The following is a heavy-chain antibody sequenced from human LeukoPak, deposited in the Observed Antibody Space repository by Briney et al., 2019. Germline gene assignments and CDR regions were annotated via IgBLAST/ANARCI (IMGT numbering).Heavy chain of an antibody. V-gene: IGHV4-61*01. D-gene: IGHD5-24*01. CDR1: GGSVSSGSYY. CDR3: ARDSMAASAFDI. Sequence: PSETLSLTCTVSGGSVSSGSYYWSWIRQPPGKGLEWIGYIYYSGSTNYNPSLKSRVTISVDTSKNQFSLKLSSVTAADTAVYYCARDSMAASAFDIWGQGTMVTVSS. J-gene: IGHJ3*02. CDR2: IYYSGST.